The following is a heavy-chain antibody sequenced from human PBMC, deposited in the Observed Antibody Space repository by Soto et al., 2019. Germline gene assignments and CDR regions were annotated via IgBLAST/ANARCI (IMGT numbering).Heavy chain of an antibody. Sequence: ASVKVSCKASGYTFTNYGINWVRQAPGQGLEWMGWISAYNGNTNYAQKFQGRVTMTTDTSTSTAYMELRSLRSDDTAVYYCARDTEWLLLDYYYYYGMDCWGQGTTVTVSS. CDR2: ISAYNGNT. CDR1: GYTFTNYG. D-gene: IGHD3-22*01. V-gene: IGHV1-18*01. CDR3: ARDTEWLLLDYYYYYGMDC. J-gene: IGHJ6*02.